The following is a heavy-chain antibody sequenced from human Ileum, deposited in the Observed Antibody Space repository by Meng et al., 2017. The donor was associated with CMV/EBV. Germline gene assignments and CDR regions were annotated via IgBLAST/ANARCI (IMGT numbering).Heavy chain of an antibody. CDR3: VKGLLGYCSRNSCPYYGMDV. D-gene: IGHD2-15*01. CDR2: ISSSSSYI. J-gene: IGHJ6*02. CDR1: GFTFSSYS. Sequence: GGSLRLSCAASGFTFSSYSMNWVRQAPGKGLEWVSSISSSSSYIYYADSVKGRFTISRDNAKKSLYLQMNSLRAEDTAVYYCVKGLLGYCSRNSCPYYGMDVWGQGTTVTVSS. V-gene: IGHV3-21*04.